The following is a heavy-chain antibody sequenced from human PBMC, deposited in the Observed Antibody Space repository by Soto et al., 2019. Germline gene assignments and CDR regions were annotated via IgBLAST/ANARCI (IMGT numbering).Heavy chain of an antibody. J-gene: IGHJ4*02. Sequence: GGSLRLSCAASGFTFSSCAMSWVRQAPGKGLEWVSAISGSGGSTYYADSVKGRFTISRDNSKNTLYLQMNSLRAEDTAVYYCAKEFALRYFDAYYFDYWGQGTLVTVSS. CDR1: GFTFSSCA. CDR3: AKEFALRYFDAYYFDY. CDR2: ISGSGGST. V-gene: IGHV3-23*01. D-gene: IGHD3-9*01.